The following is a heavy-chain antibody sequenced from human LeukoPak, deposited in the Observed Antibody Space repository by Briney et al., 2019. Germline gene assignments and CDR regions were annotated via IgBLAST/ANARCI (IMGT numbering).Heavy chain of an antibody. CDR2: IKPDGSET. J-gene: IGHJ5*02. D-gene: IGHD2-15*01. Sequence: GGSLRLSCAASGFRFSSHYMNWVRQAPGKGLEWVASIKPDGSETKFVDSVKGRLTISRDNAKNSLSLQMNSLKTEDTAVYYCTRHVGVSDPSGQGTLVTVSS. V-gene: IGHV3-7*03. CDR1: GFRFSSHY. CDR3: TRHVGVSDP.